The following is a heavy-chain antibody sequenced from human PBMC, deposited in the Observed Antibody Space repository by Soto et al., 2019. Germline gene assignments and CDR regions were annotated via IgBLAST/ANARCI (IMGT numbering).Heavy chain of an antibody. Sequence: QVQLVESGGGVVQPGRSLRLSCAASGFTFSSYGMHWVRQAPGKGLEWVAVIWYDGSNEYYADSVKGRFTISRDNSKNTLYLQMNSLRGEDTAVYYCARGGSSGWQPYYFDYWGQGTLVTVSS. CDR2: IWYDGSNE. V-gene: IGHV3-33*01. CDR1: GFTFSSYG. J-gene: IGHJ4*02. D-gene: IGHD6-19*01. CDR3: ARGGSSGWQPYYFDY.